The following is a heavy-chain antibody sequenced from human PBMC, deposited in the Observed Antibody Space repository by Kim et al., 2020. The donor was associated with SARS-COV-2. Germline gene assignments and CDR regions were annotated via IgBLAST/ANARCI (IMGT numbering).Heavy chain of an antibody. V-gene: IGHV1-24*01. CDR3: ATAPSPATAILLEYGMDV. J-gene: IGHJ6*02. CDR2: FDPEDGET. CDR1: GYTLTELS. Sequence: ASVKVSCKVSGYTLTELSMHWVRQAPGKGLEWMGGFDPEDGETIYAQKFQGRVTMTEDTSTDTAYMELSSLRSEDTAVYYCATAPSPATAILLEYGMDVWGQGTTVTVSS. D-gene: IGHD2-2*02.